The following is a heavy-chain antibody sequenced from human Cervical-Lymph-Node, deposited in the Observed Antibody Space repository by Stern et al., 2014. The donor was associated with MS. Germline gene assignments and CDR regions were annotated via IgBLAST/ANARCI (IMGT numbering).Heavy chain of an antibody. Sequence: QLVQSGGEVKKTGSSVKVSCKASGWTLTYRYLHWVRQAPGQALEWMGWITPYNGNTNYAQKFHGRLTISRDTSMRTSYMELTSLRSDDTAIYFCARSALYDDSGAYHMDVWGQGTTVTVSS. CDR3: ARSALYDDSGAYHMDV. J-gene: IGHJ6*02. V-gene: IGHV1-45*02. D-gene: IGHD4-17*01. CDR1: GWTLTYRY. CDR2: ITPYNGNT.